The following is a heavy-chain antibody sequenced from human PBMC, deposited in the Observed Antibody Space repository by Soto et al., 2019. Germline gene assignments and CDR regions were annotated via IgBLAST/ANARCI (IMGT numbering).Heavy chain of an antibody. Sequence: EVQLVESGGDLVRPGGCLRLSCATSGITFINAWMSWVRQVPGKGLEWVGRIKNKVDGGAADYAARVRGRFTISRDDSRNTLFLQMNNLEIEDTAVYYCTTDPGDYQDFWGRGTLVTVSS. CDR2: IKNKVDGGAA. CDR3: TTDPGDYQDF. V-gene: IGHV3-15*01. J-gene: IGHJ4*02. CDR1: GITFINAW. D-gene: IGHD4-17*01.